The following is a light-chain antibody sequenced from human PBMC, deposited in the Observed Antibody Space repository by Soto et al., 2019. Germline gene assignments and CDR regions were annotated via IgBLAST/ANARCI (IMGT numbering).Light chain of an antibody. Sequence: ESVLTQSPGTLSLSPGDRATLSCRASQSVRSGHLAWYQQKPGQAPRLVIYDISARATGIPTRFSGSGSGTEFTLTISSLQSEDFAVYYCQQYNGWPLTFGGGTKVEIK. V-gene: IGKV3D-15*01. CDR1: QSVRSGH. CDR2: DIS. CDR3: QQYNGWPLT. J-gene: IGKJ4*01.